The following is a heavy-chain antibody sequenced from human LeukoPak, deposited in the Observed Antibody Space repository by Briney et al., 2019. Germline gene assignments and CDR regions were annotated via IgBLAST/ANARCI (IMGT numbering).Heavy chain of an antibody. V-gene: IGHV3-66*01. D-gene: IGHD4-17*01. J-gene: IGHJ4*02. Sequence: GGSLRLSCAASGFTVNNNYMSWVRQAPGKGLEWVSVIYSGGSTYYADSVKGRFTISRDNSKNTLYLQMNSLRAEDTAVYYCARLGTTVTQFDYWGQGTLVTVS. CDR3: ARLGTTVTQFDY. CDR1: GFTVNNNY. CDR2: IYSGGST.